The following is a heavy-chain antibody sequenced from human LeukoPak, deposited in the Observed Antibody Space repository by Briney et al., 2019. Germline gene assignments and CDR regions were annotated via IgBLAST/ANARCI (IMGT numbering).Heavy chain of an antibody. Sequence: SETLTLTCTVSGGSISIGSYHWSWIWQPAGKGLEWIGRIYTSGSINYNPSPTSRVTKSVDKSKNQFSLKLRSVTGPRTVLHYLARYYCSGGSCTQDYWREGGLVSVSS. CDR1: GGSISIGSYH. J-gene: IGHJ4*02. CDR2: IYTSGSI. CDR3: ARYYCSGGSCTQDY. D-gene: IGHD2-15*01. V-gene: IGHV4-61*02.